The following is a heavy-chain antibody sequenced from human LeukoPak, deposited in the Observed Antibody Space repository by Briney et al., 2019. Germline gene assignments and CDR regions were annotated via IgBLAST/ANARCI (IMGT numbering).Heavy chain of an antibody. D-gene: IGHD6-13*01. Sequence: SETLSLTCTVSGGSISSYYWSWIRQPPGKGLEWNGYIYYSGSTNYNPSLKSRVTISVDTSKNQFSLKLSSVTAADTAVYYCARRTSSSWTTFDYWGQGTLVTVSS. CDR1: GGSISSYY. J-gene: IGHJ4*02. V-gene: IGHV4-59*08. CDR3: ARRTSSSWTTFDY. CDR2: IYYSGST.